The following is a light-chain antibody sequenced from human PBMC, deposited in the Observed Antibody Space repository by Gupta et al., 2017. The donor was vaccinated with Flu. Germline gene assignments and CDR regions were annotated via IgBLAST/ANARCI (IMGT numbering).Light chain of an antibody. CDR1: SRDVGDYNY. J-gene: IGLJ3*02. CDR3: NSYVTTSTPWV. V-gene: IGLV2-14*01. CDR2: EVT. Sequence: QSALTQPASVSGSPGQSITISCTATSRDVGDYNYVPWYQQHPGKAPKLIIYEVTNRPSGVSDRFSGSKSGNTASLTISGLQAEDEAAYYCNSYVTTSTPWVFGGGTKLTVL.